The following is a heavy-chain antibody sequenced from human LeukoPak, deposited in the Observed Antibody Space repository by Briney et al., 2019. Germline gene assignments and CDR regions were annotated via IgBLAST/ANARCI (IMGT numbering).Heavy chain of an antibody. Sequence: SETLSLTCTVSGGSISSYYWSWIRQPPGKGLEWIGYIYYSGSTNYNPSLKSRVTISVDTSKNQFPLKLSSVTAADTAVYYCARDSYYYDSSGFPGAFDIWGQGTMVTVSS. CDR3: ARDSYYYDSSGFPGAFDI. CDR1: GGSISSYY. CDR2: IYYSGST. D-gene: IGHD3-22*01. V-gene: IGHV4-59*12. J-gene: IGHJ3*02.